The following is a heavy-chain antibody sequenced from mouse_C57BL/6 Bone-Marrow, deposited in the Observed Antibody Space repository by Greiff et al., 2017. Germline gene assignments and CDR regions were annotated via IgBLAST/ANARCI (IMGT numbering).Heavy chain of an antibody. Sequence: EVQVVESGGGLVQPGGSLSFSCAASGFTFTDYYMSWVRQPPGQALEWLGFISPKANGYTTKYSATVKGPFTIYRDNSPSNLHLPMTALRAEDGATVYCATYPDFDVWGTGTTVTVSS. J-gene: IGHJ1*03. CDR2: ISPKANGYTT. CDR3: ATYPDFDV. CDR1: GFTFTDYY. V-gene: IGHV7-3*01.